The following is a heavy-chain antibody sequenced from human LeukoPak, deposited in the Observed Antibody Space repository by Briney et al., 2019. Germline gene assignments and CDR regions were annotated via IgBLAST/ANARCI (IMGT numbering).Heavy chain of an antibody. CDR1: GYTFTSHY. CDR3: ARGERWDDAFDI. Sequence: ASVKVSCKASGYTFTSHYMHWVRQAPGRGLEWMGVINPSGGNTNYAQSFQGRVTMTMDTSTSTVYMELSSLNSEDTAVYFCARGERWDDAFDIWGQGTMVTVSS. J-gene: IGHJ3*02. V-gene: IGHV1-46*01. CDR2: INPSGGNT. D-gene: IGHD4-23*01.